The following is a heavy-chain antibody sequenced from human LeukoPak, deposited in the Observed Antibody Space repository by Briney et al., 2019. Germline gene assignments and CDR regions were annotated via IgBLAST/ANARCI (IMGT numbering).Heavy chain of an antibody. Sequence: ASVKVSCKASGYTFTSYYMHWVRQAPGQGLEWMGIINPSGGSTSYAQKFQGRVTMTRDMSTSTVYMELSSLRSEDTAVYYCARTSSQGITMVRGAAYYFDYWGQGTLVTVSS. CDR1: GYTFTSYY. V-gene: IGHV1-46*01. CDR2: INPSGGST. J-gene: IGHJ4*02. D-gene: IGHD3-10*01. CDR3: ARTSSQGITMVRGAAYYFDY.